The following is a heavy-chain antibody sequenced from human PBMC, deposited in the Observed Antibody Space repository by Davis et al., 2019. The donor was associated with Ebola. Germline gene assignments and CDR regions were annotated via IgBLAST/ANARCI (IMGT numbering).Heavy chain of an antibody. D-gene: IGHD2-15*01. CDR3: ARWYCSGGSCYTTRREYYGMDV. V-gene: IGHV1-69*06. Sequence: AASVKVSCKTSGYTFTNYDINWVRQAPGQGLEWMGGIIPIFGTANYAQKFQGRVTITADKSTSTAYMELSSLRSEDTAVYYCARWYCSGGSCYTTRREYYGMDVWGQGTTVTVSS. J-gene: IGHJ6*02. CDR1: GYTFTNYD. CDR2: IIPIFGTA.